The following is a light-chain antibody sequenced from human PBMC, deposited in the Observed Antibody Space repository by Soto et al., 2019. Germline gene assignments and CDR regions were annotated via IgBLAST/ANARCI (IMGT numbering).Light chain of an antibody. Sequence: EIVLTQSPGTLSLSPGERATLSCRASQSVSSSYLVWYQQRPGQAPRLLMYGASSRAPGIPDRFSGRGSGTDFTLTISRLEPEDFAVYYCQQCGSSPPTFGQGTKVDI. V-gene: IGKV3-20*01. CDR2: GAS. CDR3: QQCGSSPPT. J-gene: IGKJ1*01. CDR1: QSVSSSY.